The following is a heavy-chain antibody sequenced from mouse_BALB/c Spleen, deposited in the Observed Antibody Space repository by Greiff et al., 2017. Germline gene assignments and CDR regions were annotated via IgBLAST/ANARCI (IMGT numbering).Heavy chain of an antibody. CDR2: INSNGGST. CDR1: GFTFSSYG. D-gene: IGHD2-14*01. Sequence: EVKLVESGGGLVQPGGSLKLSCAASGFTFSSYGMSWVRQTPDKRLELVATINSNGGSTYYPDSVKGRFTISRDNAKNTLYLQMSSLKSEDTAMYYCAREVRRHYYAMDYWGQGTSVTVSS. V-gene: IGHV5-6-3*01. J-gene: IGHJ4*01. CDR3: AREVRRHYYAMDY.